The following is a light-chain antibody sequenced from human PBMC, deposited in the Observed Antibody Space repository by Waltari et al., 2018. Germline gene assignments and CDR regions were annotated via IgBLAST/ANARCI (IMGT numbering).Light chain of an antibody. CDR2: ANY. CDR1: TSNIGTNT. Sequence: QSVLTQPPSTSGTPGQRVTISCSGSTSNIGTNTVTWYQLLPGTAPKTVIFANYHRPSGVPDRFSASQSGTSASLVISGLQSEDEAEYFCATWDDSLSGRVFGGGTKVTVL. J-gene: IGLJ3*02. CDR3: ATWDDSLSGRV. V-gene: IGLV1-44*01.